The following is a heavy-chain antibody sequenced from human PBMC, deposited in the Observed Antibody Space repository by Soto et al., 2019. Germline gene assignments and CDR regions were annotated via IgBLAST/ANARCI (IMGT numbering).Heavy chain of an antibody. CDR1: GYSFTSYW. J-gene: IGHJ4*02. Sequence: PGESLKISCKGSGYSFTSYWISWVRQMPGKGLEWMGRIDPSDSYTNYSPSFQGQVTISADKSISTAYLQWSSLKASDTAMYYCARAGYDSSGYYCFDYWGQGTLVTVSS. CDR3: ARAGYDSSGYYCFDY. V-gene: IGHV5-10-1*04. CDR2: IDPSDSYT. D-gene: IGHD3-22*01.